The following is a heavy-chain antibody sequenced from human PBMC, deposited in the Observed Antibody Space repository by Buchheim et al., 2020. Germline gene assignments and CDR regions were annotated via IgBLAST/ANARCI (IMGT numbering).Heavy chain of an antibody. CDR2: SSSHNGSP. CDR3: ARDTRGPIFGAVKGFDY. CDR1: GYTLSSYG. Sequence: QVQLVQSGREVKKPGASVKVSCKASGYTLSSYGLAWVRQAPGQGPEWMGWSSSHNGSPKYAQKFQGRVTMTTDTSTNTAYMELRSLRSDDTAVYYCARDTRGPIFGAVKGFDYWGQGTL. D-gene: IGHD3-3*01. V-gene: IGHV1-18*04. J-gene: IGHJ4*02.